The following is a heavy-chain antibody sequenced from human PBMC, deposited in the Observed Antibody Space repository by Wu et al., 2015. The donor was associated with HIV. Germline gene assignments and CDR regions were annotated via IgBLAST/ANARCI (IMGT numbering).Heavy chain of an antibody. CDR2: MNPSNGNT. D-gene: IGHD3-22*01. J-gene: IGHJ6*02. CDR3: ARYYYESSGYSNNYYGMDV. Sequence: QVQLVQSGAEVKKPGASVKVSCKASGYTFTNYDINWVRQATGQGLEWMGWMNPSNGNTGYAQKFQGRVTMTRNTSISTAYMELSSLRSDDTAVYYCARYYYESSGYSNNYYGMDVWGQGP. CDR1: GYTFTNYD. V-gene: IGHV1-8*01.